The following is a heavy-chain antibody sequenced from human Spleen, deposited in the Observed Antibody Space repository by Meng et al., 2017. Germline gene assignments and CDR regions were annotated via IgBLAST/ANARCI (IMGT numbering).Heavy chain of an antibody. CDR2: LYSGGGT. CDR1: GFIVSSDY. Sequence: VRLGGTGGGLTQPGESLGLPCPAFGFIVSSDYMHWLRQAPGKGLEWVSVLYSGGGTYYADSVKGRFTISRDNSKNTVYLQMNSLRAEDTAIYYCARHDWFDPWGQGTLDTVSS. CDR3: ARHDWFDP. J-gene: IGHJ5*02. V-gene: IGHV3-53*02.